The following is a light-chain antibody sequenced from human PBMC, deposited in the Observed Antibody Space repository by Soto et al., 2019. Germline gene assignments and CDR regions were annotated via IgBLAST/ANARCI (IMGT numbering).Light chain of an antibody. CDR2: DAS. CDR3: QQRSNWPIT. V-gene: IGKV1-5*01. J-gene: IGKJ5*01. CDR1: QSISSW. Sequence: DIQMTQSPSTLSASVGDRVTITCRASQSISSWLAWYQQKPGKAPKLLIYDASSLESGVPSRFSGSESGTEFTLTISSLEPEDFAVYYCQQRSNWPITFGQGTRLEIK.